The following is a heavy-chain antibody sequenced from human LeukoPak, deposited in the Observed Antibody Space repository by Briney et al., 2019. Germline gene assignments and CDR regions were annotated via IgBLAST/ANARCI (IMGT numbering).Heavy chain of an antibody. D-gene: IGHD2-21*02. CDR1: GYTFTIYG. CDR3: ARDYCTRGGDCYKEDLFDP. J-gene: IGHJ5*02. V-gene: IGHV1-18*01. Sequence: ASVTVSCTASGYTFTIYGISWVRQAPGQGLEWMAWISPYDGDTNYAQNFEGRVTMTTETSTSTAYMELRSLRSDDTAIYYCARDYCTRGGDCYKEDLFDPWGQGTLVTVSS. CDR2: ISPYDGDT.